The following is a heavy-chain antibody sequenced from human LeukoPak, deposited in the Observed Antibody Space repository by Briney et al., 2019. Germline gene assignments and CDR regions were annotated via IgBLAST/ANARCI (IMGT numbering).Heavy chain of an antibody. CDR3: AREGRDGHYYDSSGYYYVDY. J-gene: IGHJ4*02. V-gene: IGHV4-30-4*01. CDR2: IYYSGST. Sequence: SETLSLTCTVSGGSISSGDYYWSWIRQPPGKGLEWIGYIYYSGSTYYNPSLKSRVTISVDTSKNQFSLKLSSVTAADTAVSYCAREGRDGHYYDSSGYYYVDYWGQGTLVTVSS. D-gene: IGHD3-22*01. CDR1: GGSISSGDYY.